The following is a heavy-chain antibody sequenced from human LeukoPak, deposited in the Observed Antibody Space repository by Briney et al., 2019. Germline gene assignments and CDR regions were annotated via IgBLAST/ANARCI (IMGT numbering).Heavy chain of an antibody. J-gene: IGHJ4*02. Sequence: GAPVKVSCKASGYIFTTYFMHWLRQAPGQGPEWMGIINPRGGSTDYAQKFQGRVTMSSDTSTSTVYMELKSLTSEDTAVYFCARVGTTGATADNWGQGTLVTVSS. CDR3: ARVGTTGATADN. CDR2: INPRGGST. CDR1: GYIFTTYF. V-gene: IGHV1-46*01. D-gene: IGHD4-11*01.